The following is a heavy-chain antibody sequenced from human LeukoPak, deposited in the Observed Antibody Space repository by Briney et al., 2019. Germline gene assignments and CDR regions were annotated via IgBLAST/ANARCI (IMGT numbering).Heavy chain of an antibody. CDR3: ASATTVTLFDY. J-gene: IGHJ4*02. CDR1: GYTFTSYG. CDR2: INPNSGGT. D-gene: IGHD4-17*01. Sequence: ASVKVSCKASGYTFTSYGISWVRQAPGQGLEWMGWINPNSGGTNYAQKFQGRVTMTRDTSISTAYMELSRLRSDDTAVYYCASATTVTLFDYWGQGTLVTVSS. V-gene: IGHV1-2*02.